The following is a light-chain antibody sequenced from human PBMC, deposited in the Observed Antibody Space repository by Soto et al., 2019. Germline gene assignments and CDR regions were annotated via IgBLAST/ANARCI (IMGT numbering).Light chain of an antibody. J-gene: IGKJ1*01. V-gene: IGKV1-5*01. CDR2: DAS. Sequence: DIQMTQSPSTLSASVGDRVTITCRASQSISIWLAWYQQKPGKAPKLLTYDASSLESGVPSRFSGSGSGTEFTLTISRLQPDDFAGYYCQQYNSYSGTFGQGTKVEIK. CDR1: QSISIW. CDR3: QQYNSYSGT.